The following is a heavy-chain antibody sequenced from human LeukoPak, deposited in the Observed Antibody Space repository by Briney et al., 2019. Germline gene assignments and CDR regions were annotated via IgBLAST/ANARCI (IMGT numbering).Heavy chain of an antibody. D-gene: IGHD6-25*01. J-gene: IGHJ4*01. Sequence: PSETLSLTCTVSGGSISGYYWSWIRQPAGKGLEWIGRISTSGSTHYSPSLKSRVAMSVATSRNQFSLNLSSVAVADTAVYYCAREGQQRPLDYVGRGSLVTVSP. CDR2: ISTSGST. CDR3: AREGQQRPLDY. CDR1: GGSISGYY. V-gene: IGHV4-4*07.